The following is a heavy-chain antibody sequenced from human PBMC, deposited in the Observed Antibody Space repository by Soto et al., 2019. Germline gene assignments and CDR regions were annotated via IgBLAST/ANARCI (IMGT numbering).Heavy chain of an antibody. CDR3: ARDGGYYDSSGYPQFDY. CDR1: GGTFSSYA. CDR2: IIPIFGTA. Sequence: QVQLVQSGAEVKKPGSSVKVSCKASGGTFSSYAISWVRQAPGQGLEWMGGIIPIFGTANYAQKFQGRVTITADESTSTAYMELSSLRSEDTAVYYCARDGGYYDSSGYPQFDYWGQGTLVTVSP. J-gene: IGHJ4*02. D-gene: IGHD3-22*01. V-gene: IGHV1-69*01.